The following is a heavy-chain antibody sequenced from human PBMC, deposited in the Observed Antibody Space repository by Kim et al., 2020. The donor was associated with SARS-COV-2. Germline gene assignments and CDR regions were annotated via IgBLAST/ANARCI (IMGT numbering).Heavy chain of an antibody. CDR3: ARHYDYVWGSYRGTFDY. CDR2: IYYSGST. J-gene: IGHJ4*02. Sequence: SETLSLTCTVSGGSISSSSYYWGWIRQPPGKGLEWIGSIYYSGSTYYNPSLKSRVTISVDTSKNQFSLKLSSVTAADTAVYYCARHYDYVWGSYRGTFDYWGQGTLVTVSS. D-gene: IGHD3-16*02. CDR1: GGSISSSSYY. V-gene: IGHV4-39*01.